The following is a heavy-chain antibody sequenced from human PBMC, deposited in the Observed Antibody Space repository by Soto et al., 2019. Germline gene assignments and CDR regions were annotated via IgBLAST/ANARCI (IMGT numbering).Heavy chain of an antibody. Sequence: PGGSLRLSCAASGFTVSSNYMSWVRQAPGKGLEWVSVIYSGGSTYYADSVKGRFTISRDNSKNTLYLQMNSLRAEDTAVYYCASRQYYYDSSGYSDAFDIWGQGTMVTVS. J-gene: IGHJ3*02. CDR1: GFTVSSNY. D-gene: IGHD3-22*01. V-gene: IGHV3-53*01. CDR2: IYSGGST. CDR3: ASRQYYYDSSGYSDAFDI.